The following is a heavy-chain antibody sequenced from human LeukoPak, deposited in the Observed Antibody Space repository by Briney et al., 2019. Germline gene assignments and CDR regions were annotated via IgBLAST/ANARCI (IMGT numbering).Heavy chain of an antibody. CDR1: GGSISSYY. V-gene: IGHV4-59*01. CDR2: IYYSGST. D-gene: IGHD3-3*01. J-gene: IGHJ6*03. CDR3: ARLVTIFGVVILYMDV. Sequence: SETLSLTCTVPGGSISSYYWSWIRQPPGKGLEWIGYIYYSGSTNYNPSLKSRVTISVDTTKNLFSLKLSSVTAADTAVYYCARLVTIFGVVILYMDVWGKGTTVTVSS.